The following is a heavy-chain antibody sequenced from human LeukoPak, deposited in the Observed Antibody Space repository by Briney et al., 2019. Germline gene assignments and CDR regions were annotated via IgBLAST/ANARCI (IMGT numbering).Heavy chain of an antibody. Sequence: SETLSLTCTVSGGSISSGSYYWSWIRQPAGKGLEWIGRIYTSGSTNYNPSLESRVIISVDTSKNQFSLKLSSVTAADTAVYYCARHECGGSCYPEDYWGQGTLVTVSS. J-gene: IGHJ4*02. D-gene: IGHD2-15*01. CDR3: ARHECGGSCYPEDY. V-gene: IGHV4-61*02. CDR1: GGSISSGSYY. CDR2: IYTSGST.